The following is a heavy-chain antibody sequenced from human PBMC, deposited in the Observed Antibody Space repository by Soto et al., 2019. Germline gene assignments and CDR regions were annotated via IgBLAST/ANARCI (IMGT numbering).Heavy chain of an antibody. Sequence: QLQLLESGPGLVKASETLSLTCNVSGGSISTSRSYWAWIRQPPGKGLGWLANIFYSGSTYYNPSLASLVTVSVETSKSEFSLKLRSVTAADTAVYYCARQPTTGDTDLWFDPWGQGTLVTVSS. D-gene: IGHD2-21*01. J-gene: IGHJ5*02. CDR3: ARQPTTGDTDLWFDP. V-gene: IGHV4-39*01. CDR1: GGSISTSRSY. CDR2: IFYSGST.